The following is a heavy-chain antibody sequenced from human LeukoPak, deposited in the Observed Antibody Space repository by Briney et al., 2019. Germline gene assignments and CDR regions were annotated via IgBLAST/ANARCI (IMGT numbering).Heavy chain of an antibody. D-gene: IGHD5-12*01. J-gene: IGHJ4*02. CDR3: AREGRVSGYDFDC. CDR2: INSDGSSI. CDR1: GFTFSSHW. Sequence: GGSLRLSCAASGFTFSSHWMHWVRQAPGKGLGWVSRINSDGSSITYADSVKGRFTISRDNAKNTLYLQMNSLRVEDTAVYYCAREGRVSGYDFDCWGQGTLVTVSS. V-gene: IGHV3-74*03.